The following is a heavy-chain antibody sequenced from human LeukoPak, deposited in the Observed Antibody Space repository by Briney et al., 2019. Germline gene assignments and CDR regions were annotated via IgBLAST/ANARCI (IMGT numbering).Heavy chain of an antibody. Sequence: SETLSLTCTVSGGSINSYYWSWIRQPPGKGLEWIGYIYYSGSTNYNPSLKSRVTISVDTSKNQFSLNLTSVTAADTAVYYCVRHGTAAPRKFDPWGQGTLVTVSS. J-gene: IGHJ5*02. CDR3: VRHGTAAPRKFDP. V-gene: IGHV4-59*08. CDR2: IYYSGST. D-gene: IGHD6-13*01. CDR1: GGSINSYY.